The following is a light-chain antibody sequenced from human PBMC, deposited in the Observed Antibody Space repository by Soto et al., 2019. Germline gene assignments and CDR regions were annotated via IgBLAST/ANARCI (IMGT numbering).Light chain of an antibody. CDR1: VSDVGGYNY. CDR3: MSYAGGNRFV. V-gene: IGLV2-8*01. J-gene: IGLJ1*01. Sequence: SALTQPPSASGSPGQSVTISCAGTVSDVGGYNYVSWYQQHPGKVPQLMIYQVSKRPSGVPDRFSASKSDTTASLTISGLQAEDEGDYYCMSYAGGNRFVFGTGTKLTVL. CDR2: QVS.